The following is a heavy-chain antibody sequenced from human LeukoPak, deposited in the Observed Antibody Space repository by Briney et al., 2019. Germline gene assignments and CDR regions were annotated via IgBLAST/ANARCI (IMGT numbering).Heavy chain of an antibody. Sequence: SETLSLTCAVYGGSFSGDYWSWIRQPPGKGLEWIGERNHSGSTNYNSSLKTRVIISVDPSKDPFSLKLSPVAGADTAVYSCARRPSRMAVAAPRPFDSWGQGTLVTVSS. CDR1: GGSFSGDY. D-gene: IGHD6-19*01. J-gene: IGHJ4*02. V-gene: IGHV4-34*01. CDR2: RNHSGST. CDR3: ARRPSRMAVAAPRPFDS.